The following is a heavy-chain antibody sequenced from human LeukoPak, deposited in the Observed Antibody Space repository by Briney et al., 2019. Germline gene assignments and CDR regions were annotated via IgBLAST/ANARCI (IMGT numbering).Heavy chain of an antibody. CDR1: GFTFDDYD. J-gene: IGHJ4*02. Sequence: GGSLRLSCAASGFTFDDYDMHWVRQVPGKGLEWVSGISWNSARTGYGDSVKGRSTISRDNAKKTLYLQMNSPRAEDMALYYCAKKKCSSSSCWFDYWGQGTLVTVSS. CDR3: AKKKCSSSSCWFDY. V-gene: IGHV3-9*03. D-gene: IGHD2-2*01. CDR2: ISWNSART.